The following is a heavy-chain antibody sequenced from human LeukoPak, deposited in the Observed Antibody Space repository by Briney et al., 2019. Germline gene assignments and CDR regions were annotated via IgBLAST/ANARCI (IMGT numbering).Heavy chain of an antibody. CDR2: IYYSGSI. CDR3: ARNDVDTAFFDY. D-gene: IGHD5-18*01. Sequence: PSETLSLTCTVSGGSISSSSYYWGWIRQPPGKGLEWIGSIYYSGSIYYNPSLKSRVTISVDTSKNQFSLKLSSVTAADTAVYYCARNDVDTAFFDYWGQGTLATVSS. CDR1: GGSISSSSYY. J-gene: IGHJ4*02. V-gene: IGHV4-39*01.